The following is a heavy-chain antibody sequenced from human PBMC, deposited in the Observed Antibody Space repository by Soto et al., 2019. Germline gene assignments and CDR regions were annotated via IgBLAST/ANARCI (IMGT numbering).Heavy chain of an antibody. D-gene: IGHD7-27*01. V-gene: IGHV1-18*01. CDR2: ITPLNGNT. CDR1: GYTFTTYG. CDR3: ARDLGTYKTPFYFDY. J-gene: IGHJ4*02. Sequence: QVQLLQSGAEVRKPGASVKLSCKASGYTFTTYGVSWVRQAPGQGLEWMAWITPLNGNTDYAQKILGRVTVTTDTSTTTTYVELRSLRPDDTALYYCARDLGTYKTPFYFDYWGQGSLVTVSS.